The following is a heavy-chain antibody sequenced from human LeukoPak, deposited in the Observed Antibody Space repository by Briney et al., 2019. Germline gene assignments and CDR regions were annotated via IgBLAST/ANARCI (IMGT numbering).Heavy chain of an antibody. CDR2: YSWNSGSI. Sequence: ILSSAASEFTYVDYAMYRVRQGPGKGLECVSGYSWNSGSIDYAGSVKGRFTVSRDNAKNAIYLQMNRLRAEDTAFYYCGTLTHSPVSDYWGQGTLVTVSS. V-gene: IGHV3-9*01. J-gene: IGHJ4*02. D-gene: IGHD3-9*01. CDR1: EFTYVDYA. CDR3: GTLTHSPVSDY.